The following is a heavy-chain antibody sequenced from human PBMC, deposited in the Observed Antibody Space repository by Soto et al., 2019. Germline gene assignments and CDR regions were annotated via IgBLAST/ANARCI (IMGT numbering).Heavy chain of an antibody. CDR2: IYHIRTK. Sequence: TLSLTCAVSGGSISNKNNWWGWVRQPPGKGLEGFGEIYHIRTKNYNTSLKSRVTISVDKSKNQFSLNLRSITAADTAVYSCARGTFQGPSYNSAWYEFLFDPWGQGTLVTVSS. CDR3: ARGTFQGPSYNSAWYEFLFDP. V-gene: IGHV4-4*01. D-gene: IGHD6-19*01. CDR1: GGSISNKNNW. J-gene: IGHJ5*02.